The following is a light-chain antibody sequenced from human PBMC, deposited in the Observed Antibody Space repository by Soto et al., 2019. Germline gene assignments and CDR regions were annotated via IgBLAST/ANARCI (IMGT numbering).Light chain of an antibody. V-gene: IGLV1-44*01. CDR2: SNN. CDR3: AAWDDSLKGV. J-gene: IGLJ1*01. CDR1: SSNIGSNT. Sequence: QSVLTQPPSASGTPGQRVTISCSGSSSNIGSNTVNWYQQLPGTAPKLLIYSNNQRPSGVPDRFPGSKSGTSASLAISGLQSEDEADYYCAAWDDSLKGVFGTGTKVTVL.